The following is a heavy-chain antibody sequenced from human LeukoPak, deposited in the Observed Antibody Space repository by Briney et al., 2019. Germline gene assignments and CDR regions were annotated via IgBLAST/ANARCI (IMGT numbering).Heavy chain of an antibody. D-gene: IGHD6-25*01. Sequence: GGSLRLSCAASGFTFSSYEMNWVRQAPGKGLEWVSYISSSGSTIYYADSVKGRFTISRDNSKNTLYLQMNSLRAGDTAIYYCAKDRRLASFDYGGQGTLVIVSS. CDR1: GFTFSSYE. J-gene: IGHJ4*02. CDR2: ISSSGSTI. CDR3: AKDRRLASFDY. V-gene: IGHV3-48*03.